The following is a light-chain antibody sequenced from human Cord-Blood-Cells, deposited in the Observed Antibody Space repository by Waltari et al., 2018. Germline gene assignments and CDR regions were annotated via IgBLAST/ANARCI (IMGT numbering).Light chain of an antibody. J-gene: IGLJ3*02. CDR2: DVS. Sequence: QSALTQPASVSGSPGQSITISCTGTSSDVGGYNYVSWYQQHPGKAPKLIIYDVSNRPSGVSNRFAGSKSGNTASLTSSGLQAEDEADYYCSSYTSSSTLEVFGGGTKLTVL. CDR1: SSDVGGYNY. CDR3: SSYTSSSTLEV. V-gene: IGLV2-14*01.